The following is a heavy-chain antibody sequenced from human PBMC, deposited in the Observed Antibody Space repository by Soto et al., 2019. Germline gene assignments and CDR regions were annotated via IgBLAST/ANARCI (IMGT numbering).Heavy chain of an antibody. Sequence: PGWSLILSCTASGFIFNNYDVNWVRQAPGKGLEGVSGISGSGDSAYYADSVQGRFIISRDNSKNTLYRQMNSLSAEDTAVYYCARVRPYDCWSGYEAFEDWCQGTLVTVAS. CDR2: ISGSGDSA. D-gene: IGHD3-3*01. CDR1: GFIFNNYD. CDR3: ARVRPYDCWSGYEAFED. V-gene: IGHV3-23*01. J-gene: IGHJ4*02.